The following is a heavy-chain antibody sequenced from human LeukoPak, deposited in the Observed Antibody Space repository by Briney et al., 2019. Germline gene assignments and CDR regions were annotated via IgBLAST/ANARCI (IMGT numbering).Heavy chain of an antibody. J-gene: IGHJ3*01. V-gene: IGHV1-69-2*01. CDR1: GYTFSDYY. CDR2: VDPEDAKA. D-gene: IGHD3-16*01. Sequence: ASVKISCKSSGYTFSDYYIHWVRQAPGGGLQWLGRVDPEDAKAVYSENLQGRVTITADSFSDSTYMFLSSLTSEDTAFYYCATWGRSSLAFDVWGQGTVTVSS. CDR3: ATWGRSSLAFDV.